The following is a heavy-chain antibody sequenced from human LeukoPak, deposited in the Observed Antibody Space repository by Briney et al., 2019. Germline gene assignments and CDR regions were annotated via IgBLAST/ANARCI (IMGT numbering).Heavy chain of an antibody. CDR2: ISSSGSTI. J-gene: IGHJ2*01. V-gene: IGHV3-48*03. CDR3: AREHPDWYFDL. CDR1: GFTFSSYE. Sequence: GWALRLSCAASGFTFSSYEMNWVRQAPGKGLEGVSYISSSGSTIYYADSVKGRLTISRGNAKCTLYLQMTSLRAEDTAVYYCAREHPDWYFDLWGRGTLVTVSS.